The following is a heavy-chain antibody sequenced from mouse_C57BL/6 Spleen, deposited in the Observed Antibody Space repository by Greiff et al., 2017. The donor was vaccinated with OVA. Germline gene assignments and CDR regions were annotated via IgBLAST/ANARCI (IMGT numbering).Heavy chain of an antibody. CDR1: GFSFNTYA. D-gene: IGHD2-10*01. CDR3: VRLLFDY. CDR2: IRSKSNNYAT. V-gene: IGHV10-1*01. Sequence: GGGLVQPKGSLKLSCAASGFSFNTYAMNWVRQAPGKGLEWVARIRSKSNNYATYYAESVKDRCTISRDDSESMLYLQMNNLKTEDTAMYYCVRLLFDYWGQGTTLTVSS. J-gene: IGHJ2*01.